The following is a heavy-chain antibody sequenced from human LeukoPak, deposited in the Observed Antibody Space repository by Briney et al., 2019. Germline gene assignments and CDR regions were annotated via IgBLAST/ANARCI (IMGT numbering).Heavy chain of an antibody. CDR1: GGTFSSYA. V-gene: IGHV1-69*06. CDR2: IIPIFGTA. D-gene: IGHD6-13*01. Sequence: ASVKVSCKASGGTFSSYAISWVRQAPGQGLEWMGGIIPIFGTANYAQKFQGRVTMTEDTSTDTAYMELSSLRSEDTAVYYCATTRVYSSSWYYFDYWGQGTLVTVSS. J-gene: IGHJ4*02. CDR3: ATTRVYSSSWYYFDY.